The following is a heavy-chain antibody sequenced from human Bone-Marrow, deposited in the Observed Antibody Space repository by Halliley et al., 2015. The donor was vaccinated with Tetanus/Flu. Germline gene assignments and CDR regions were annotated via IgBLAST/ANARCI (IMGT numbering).Heavy chain of an antibody. V-gene: IGHV3-30*03. D-gene: IGHD6-6*01. J-gene: IGHJ4*02. CDR3: ASLAHSSSSGGGLDH. CDR1: GFTFSSYG. Sequence: SLRLSCAASGFTFSSYGMHWVHQAPGKGLEWVAVISYDGSVKWYADSLKGRITISRDNSKNTLYLEMNSLRAEDTAVYYCASLAHSSSSGGGLDHWGQGTLVTVSS. CDR2: ISYDGSVK.